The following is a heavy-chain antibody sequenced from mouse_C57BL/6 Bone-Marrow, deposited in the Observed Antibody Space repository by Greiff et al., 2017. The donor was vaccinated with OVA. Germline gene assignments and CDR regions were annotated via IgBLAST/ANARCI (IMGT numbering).Heavy chain of an antibody. Sequence: VQLKQSGPVLVKPGASVKMSCKASGYTFTDYYMNWVKQSHGKSLEWIGVINPYNGGTSYNQKFKGKATLTVDKSSSTAYVELNSLTSEYSAVYYCARREVYYYDSSPAYWGQGTLVTVSA. CDR1: GYTFTDYY. D-gene: IGHD1-1*01. V-gene: IGHV1-19*01. J-gene: IGHJ3*01. CDR2: INPYNGGT. CDR3: ARREVYYYDSSPAY.